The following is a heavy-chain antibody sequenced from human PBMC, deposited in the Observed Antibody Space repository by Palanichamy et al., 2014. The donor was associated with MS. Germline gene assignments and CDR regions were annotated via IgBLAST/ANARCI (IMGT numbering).Heavy chain of an antibody. CDR1: GFTFSSYG. D-gene: IGHD2-15*01. V-gene: IGHV3-30*18. Sequence: QVQLVESGGGVVQPGRSLRLSCAASGFTFSSYGMHWVRQAPGKGLEWVAVISYDGSNKYHADSVKGRFTISRDNSKNTLYLQMNSLRAEDTAVYYCAKDQGGPEPYYYGMDVWGQGTTVTVSS. J-gene: IGHJ6*02. CDR2: ISYDGSNK. CDR3: AKDQGGPEPYYYGMDV.